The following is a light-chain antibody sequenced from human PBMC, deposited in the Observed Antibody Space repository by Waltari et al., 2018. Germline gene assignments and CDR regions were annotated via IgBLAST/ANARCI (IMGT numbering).Light chain of an antibody. J-gene: IGLJ2*01. V-gene: IGLV3-21*04. CDR3: QVWDSSSDQIV. CDR2: SNS. CDR1: NIRYRT. Sequence: SYVLTQAPSVSVAPAETARITCGGDNIRYRTVNWYQQRPGQAPVLVVYSNSDWPSGIPGRFSASRSGNTATLTISRVEAGDEADYYCQVWDSSSDQIVFGGGTKLTVL.